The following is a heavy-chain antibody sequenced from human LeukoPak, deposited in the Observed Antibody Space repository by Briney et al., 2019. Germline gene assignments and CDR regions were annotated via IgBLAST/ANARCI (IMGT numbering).Heavy chain of an antibody. CDR1: GYTFTSYY. D-gene: IGHD3-9*01. V-gene: IGHV1-46*01. CDR3: ARGAKGGYFDWLLYVYFDY. CDR2: INPSGGST. J-gene: IGHJ4*02. Sequence: GASVKASCKASGYTFTSYYMHWVRQAPGQGLEWMGIINPSGGSTSYAQKFQGRVTMTRDTSTSTVYMELSSLRSEDTAVYYCARGAKGGYFDWLLYVYFDYWGQGTLVTVSS.